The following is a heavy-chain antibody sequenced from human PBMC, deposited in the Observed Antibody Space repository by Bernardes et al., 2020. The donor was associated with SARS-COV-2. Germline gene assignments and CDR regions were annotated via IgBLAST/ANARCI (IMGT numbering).Heavy chain of an antibody. CDR2: ISHDGTIK. Sequence: GGSLRLSCAASGFTFSHYGMQWVRQAPGKGLEWVTVISHDGTIKYYRDSVKGRFTISRDNSQSTLYLQMNSLGPEDTAVYYCAKEAQEYASSSLDYWGQGILVTVSS. V-gene: IGHV3-30*18. D-gene: IGHD6-6*01. CDR1: GFTFSHYG. J-gene: IGHJ4*02. CDR3: AKEAQEYASSSLDY.